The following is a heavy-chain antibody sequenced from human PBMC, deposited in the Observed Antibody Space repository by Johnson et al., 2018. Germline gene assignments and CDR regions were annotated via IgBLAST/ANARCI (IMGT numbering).Heavy chain of an antibody. V-gene: IGHV1-69*12. D-gene: IGHD3-22*01. Sequence: QVQLVQSGAEVKKPGSSVKVSCKASGGTFSSYAISWVRQAPGQGLEWMGGFIPIFGTTNYAQKFQGRVTITADESTSTAYMEMSSLRFEDTAVYYCARDTYYYDSSGYYIGCDAFDIWGQGTMVTVSS. CDR1: GGTFSSYA. CDR3: ARDTYYYDSSGYYIGCDAFDI. J-gene: IGHJ3*02. CDR2: FIPIFGTT.